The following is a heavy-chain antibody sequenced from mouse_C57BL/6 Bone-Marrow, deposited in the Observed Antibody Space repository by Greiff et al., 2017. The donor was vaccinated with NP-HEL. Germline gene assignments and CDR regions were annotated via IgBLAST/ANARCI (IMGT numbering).Heavy chain of an antibody. CDR2: INPSSGYT. CDR3: ASPCFDY. CDR1: GYTFTGYW. Sequence: QVQLQQSGAELVKPGASVKLSCKASGYTFTGYWMHWVKQRPGQGLEWIGYINPSSGYTKYNQKFKDKATLTADKSSSTAYMQLSSLTYEDSAVXYCASPCFDYWGQGTTLTVSA. J-gene: IGHJ2*01. V-gene: IGHV1-7*01.